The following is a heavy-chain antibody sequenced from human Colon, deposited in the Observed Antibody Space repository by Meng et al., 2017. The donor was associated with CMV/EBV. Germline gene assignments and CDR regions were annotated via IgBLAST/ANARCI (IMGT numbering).Heavy chain of an antibody. J-gene: IGHJ4*02. CDR1: GFAFNAHA. Sequence: LGWGGGLVRAGGSLRMSCVGSGFAFNAHAMNWVRQAPGKGLEWVSSISTGVGNTYYGDAVKGRFTISRDNSKNTLYLQMNSLRAEDTAVYYCAMDSHLGMVGASLGYWGQGTLVTVSS. CDR3: AMDSHLGMVGASLGY. D-gene: IGHD1-26*01. V-gene: IGHV3-23*01. CDR2: ISTGVGNT.